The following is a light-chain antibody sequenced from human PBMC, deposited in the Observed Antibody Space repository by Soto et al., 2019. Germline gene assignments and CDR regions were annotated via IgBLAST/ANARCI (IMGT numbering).Light chain of an antibody. CDR1: ESVTSS. CDR3: QQYNIWPLWT. Sequence: EIVMTQSPATLSVSPGDRATLSCRASESVTSSLAWYQQKPGQPPRLLIYAASTRATDVPARFSGGGSETESTLTIRNLQSEDFAVYFCQQYNIWPLWTLGQGTKVDIK. J-gene: IGKJ1*01. V-gene: IGKV3-15*01. CDR2: AAS.